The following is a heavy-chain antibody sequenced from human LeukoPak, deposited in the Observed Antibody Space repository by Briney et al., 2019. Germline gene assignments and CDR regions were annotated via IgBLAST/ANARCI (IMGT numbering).Heavy chain of an antibody. D-gene: IGHD5-24*01. Sequence: ASVKVSCKVSGYTLTELSMHWVRQAPGKGLEWMGGFDPEDGETIYAQKFQGRVTMTEDTSTDTAYMELSSLRSEDTAVYYCARGHKVCCRDGYNHPLGYWGQGTLVTVSS. CDR3: ARGHKVCCRDGYNHPLGY. CDR1: GYTLTELS. V-gene: IGHV1-24*01. CDR2: FDPEDGET. J-gene: IGHJ4*02.